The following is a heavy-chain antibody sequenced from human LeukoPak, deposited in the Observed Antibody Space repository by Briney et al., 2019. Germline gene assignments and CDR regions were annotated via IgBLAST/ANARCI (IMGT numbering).Heavy chain of an antibody. D-gene: IGHD3-10*01. V-gene: IGHV3-48*03. CDR1: GFTFSSYA. Sequence: PGGSLRLSCAASGFTFSSYAMSWVRQAPGKGLEWVSYISSSGSTIYYADSVKGRFTISRDNAKNSLYLQMNSLRAEDTAVYYCARGHGSGSYYNVEGFRWGQGTLVTVSS. CDR2: ISSSGSTI. CDR3: ARGHGSGSYYNVEGFR. J-gene: IGHJ4*02.